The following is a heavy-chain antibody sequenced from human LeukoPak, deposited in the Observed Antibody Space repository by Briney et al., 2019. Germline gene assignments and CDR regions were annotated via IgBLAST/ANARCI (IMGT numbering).Heavy chain of an antibody. CDR2: ISGDGARS. J-gene: IGHJ6*03. CDR1: GFTFSNYS. V-gene: IGHV3-64*02. Sequence: GSLRLSCAGSGFTFSNYSFHWIRQAPGKGLQYVSVISGDGARSFYAESVKGRFTISRDIYKNTLYLQMNSLRVEDTAVYYCAREDYMDVWGKGTTVIVTS. CDR3: AREDYMDV.